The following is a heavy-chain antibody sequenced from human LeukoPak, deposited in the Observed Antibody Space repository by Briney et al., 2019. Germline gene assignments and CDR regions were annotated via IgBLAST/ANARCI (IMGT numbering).Heavy chain of an antibody. Sequence: GGSLRLSCAASGFTVSSNYMSWVRQAPGKGLEWVSVIYSGGSTYYADSVKGRFTISRDNSKNTLYLQMNSLRAEDTAVYYCAGFKSSSTGWFDPWGQGTLVTVSS. D-gene: IGHD6-6*01. CDR3: AGFKSSSTGWFDP. J-gene: IGHJ5*02. CDR2: IYSGGST. CDR1: GFTVSSNY. V-gene: IGHV3-53*01.